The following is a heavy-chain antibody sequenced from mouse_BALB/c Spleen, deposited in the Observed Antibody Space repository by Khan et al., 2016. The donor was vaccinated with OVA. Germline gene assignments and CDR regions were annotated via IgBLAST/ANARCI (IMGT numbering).Heavy chain of an antibody. CDR2: IFPGSDIP. D-gene: IGHD3-1*01. CDR3: ARGGDSAFAY. CDR1: GYTFTAYI. Sequence: QVQLKQSGPELVKPGASLKVSCKASGYTFTAYIIGWVKQSTRQGLEWIGDIFPGSDIPYYNEKFKDKATLTVDKSANTAYMQLSSLTSEDSAVYFCARGGDSAFAYWGQGTLVTVSA. V-gene: IGHV1-77*01. J-gene: IGHJ3*01.